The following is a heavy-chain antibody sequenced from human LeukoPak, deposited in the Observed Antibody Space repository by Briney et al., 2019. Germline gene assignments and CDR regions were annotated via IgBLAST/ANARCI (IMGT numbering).Heavy chain of an antibody. CDR1: GGSISSCGYY. V-gene: IGHV4-31*03. Sequence: PSETLSLTCTVSGGSISSCGYYWSWIRQHPGKGLEWIGYIYYSGSTYCNPSLESRVTISVDRSKNQFSLKLSSVTAADTAVYYCARSSGYYFEYWGQGKPVTVSS. CDR2: IYYSGST. D-gene: IGHD3-22*01. CDR3: ARSSGYYFEY. J-gene: IGHJ4*02.